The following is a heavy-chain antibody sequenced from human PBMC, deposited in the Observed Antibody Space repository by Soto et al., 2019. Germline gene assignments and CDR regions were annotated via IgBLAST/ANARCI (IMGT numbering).Heavy chain of an antibody. CDR1: GGTFGTYA. Sequence: QVQLVQSGAEVRKPGSSVKVSCKASGGTFGTYAINWVRQAPGQGLEWMGGIIPIFGSANYAQKFQGRVTITADESTSTAYMALSSLRSEDTAIYYCAKQAVGDENDFDYWGQGTLVTVSS. CDR2: IIPIFGSA. V-gene: IGHV1-69*12. J-gene: IGHJ4*02. CDR3: AKQAVGDENDFDY.